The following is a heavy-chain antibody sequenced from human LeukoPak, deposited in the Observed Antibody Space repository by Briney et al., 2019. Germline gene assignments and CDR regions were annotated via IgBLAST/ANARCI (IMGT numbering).Heavy chain of an antibody. J-gene: IGHJ6*04. CDR1: GYTFTGYY. D-gene: IGHD3-10*01. CDR2: VNPNTGGT. CDR3: ARGFGELFGMDV. V-gene: IGHV1-2*02. Sequence: VASVKVSCKASGYTFTGYYMHWVRQAPGQGLEWMGWVNPNTGGTNYAQKFQGRVTMTRDTSISTAYMELSRLRSDDTAVYYCARGFGELFGMDVWGKGTTVTVSS.